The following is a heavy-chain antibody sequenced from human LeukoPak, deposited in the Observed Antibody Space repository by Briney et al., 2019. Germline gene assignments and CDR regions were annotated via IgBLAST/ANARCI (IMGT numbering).Heavy chain of an antibody. CDR3: AREYYDILTGYREFDY. D-gene: IGHD3-9*01. V-gene: IGHV3-23*01. CDR1: GFTFSSYA. Sequence: GGSLRLSCAASGFTFSSYAMSWVRQAPGKGLEWVSAISGSGGTTYYADSVKGRFTISRDNSKNTLYVQMNSLRAEDTAVYYCAREYYDILTGYREFDYWGQGTLVTVSS. CDR2: ISGSGGTT. J-gene: IGHJ4*02.